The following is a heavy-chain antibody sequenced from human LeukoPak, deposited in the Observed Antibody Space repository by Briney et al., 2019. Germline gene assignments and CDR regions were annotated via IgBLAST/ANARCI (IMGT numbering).Heavy chain of an antibody. CDR3: AKDPQKNYYDSSGDYYFDY. Sequence: GGSLRLSCAASGFTFSSYAMSWARQAPGKGLEWVSAISGSGGSTYYADSVKGRFTISRDNSKNTLYLQMNSLRAEDTAVYYCAKDPQKNYYDSSGDYYFDYWGQGTLVTVSS. D-gene: IGHD3-22*01. CDR2: ISGSGGST. J-gene: IGHJ4*02. V-gene: IGHV3-23*01. CDR1: GFTFSSYA.